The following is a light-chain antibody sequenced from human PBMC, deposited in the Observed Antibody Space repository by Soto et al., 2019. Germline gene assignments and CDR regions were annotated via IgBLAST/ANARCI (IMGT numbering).Light chain of an antibody. CDR3: QQYDSLPYT. J-gene: IGKJ2*01. CDR2: DAS. CDR1: QVITIS. V-gene: IGKV1-33*01. Sequence: DIRMTQSPSSLSASLGDRITITCQASQVITISLSWFQQRPGKAPRLLIFDASYLEAGVPSRFSGSGSGTDFSFTISSLQPEDIATYYCQQYDSLPYTFGQGTKLEIK.